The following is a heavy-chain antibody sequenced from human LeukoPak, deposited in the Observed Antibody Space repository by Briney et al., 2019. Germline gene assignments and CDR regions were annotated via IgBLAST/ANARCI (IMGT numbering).Heavy chain of an antibody. CDR1: GGSISTYY. J-gene: IGHJ4*01. D-gene: IGHD1-26*01. CDR3: ARGIGSYLPIGY. Sequence: PETLSLTCTVSGGSISTYYWSWIRQPTGQGLEWIGYIYYSGSTNYNPSLKSRVTISVDTSKNQFSLKLSSVTAADTAVYYCARGIGSYLPIGYWGQGTLVTVFS. CDR2: IYYSGST. V-gene: IGHV4-59*01.